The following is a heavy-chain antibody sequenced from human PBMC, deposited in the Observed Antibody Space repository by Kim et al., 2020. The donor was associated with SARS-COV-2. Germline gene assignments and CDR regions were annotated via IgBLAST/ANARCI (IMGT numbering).Heavy chain of an antibody. V-gene: IGHV4-59*08. CDR1: GASMSGYF. CDR2: IYDSGLT. J-gene: IGHJ3*02. Sequence: SETLSLTSNVSGASMSGYFWSWIRQPPGRGLEWIAYIYDSGLTDYNPSLKSRVTVSMDRSNNQIALRLRSVTVVDTAVYYCARHGGPSFAIWGQGTLVTVSS. CDR3: ARHGGPSFAI.